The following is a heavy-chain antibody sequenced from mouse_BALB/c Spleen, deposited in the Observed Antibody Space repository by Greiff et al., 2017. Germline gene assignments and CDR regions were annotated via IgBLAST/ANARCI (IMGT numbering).Heavy chain of an antibody. J-gene: IGHJ3*01. D-gene: IGHD4-1*01. CDR1: GYTFTSYW. CDR3: ARKSANWVFAY. Sequence: QVQLQQSGADLAKPGASVKMSCKASGYTFTSYWMHWVKQRPGQGLEWIGYINPSTGYTEYNQKFKDKATLTADKSSSTAYMQLSSLTSEDSAVYYCARKSANWVFAYWGQGTLVTVSA. V-gene: IGHV1-7*01. CDR2: INPSTGYT.